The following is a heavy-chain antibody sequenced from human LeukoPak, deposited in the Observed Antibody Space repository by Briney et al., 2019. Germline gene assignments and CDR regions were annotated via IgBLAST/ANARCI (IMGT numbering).Heavy chain of an antibody. V-gene: IGHV3-43*01. CDR1: GFTFDDYT. D-gene: IGHD6-19*01. CDR2: ISWDGGST. Sequence: GGSLRLSCAASGFTFDDYTMHWVRRAPGKGLEWVSLISWDGGSTYYADSVKGRFTISRDNSKNSLYLQMNSLRTEDTALYYCAKDTHSGWAFDYWGQGTLVTVSS. CDR3: AKDTHSGWAFDY. J-gene: IGHJ4*02.